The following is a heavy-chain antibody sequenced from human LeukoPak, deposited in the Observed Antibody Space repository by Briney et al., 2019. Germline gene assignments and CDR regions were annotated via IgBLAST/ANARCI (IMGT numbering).Heavy chain of an antibody. D-gene: IGHD3-22*01. J-gene: IGHJ4*02. CDR2: IIPIFGTA. CDR3: ARTAYYYDSSGYSDY. Sequence: GSSVKVSCKVSGGTFSSYAISWVRQAPGQGLEWMGGIIPIFGTANYAQKFQGRVTITTDESTSTAYMELSSLRSEDTAVYYCARTAYYYDSSGYSDYWGQGTLVTVSS. CDR1: GGTFSSYA. V-gene: IGHV1-69*05.